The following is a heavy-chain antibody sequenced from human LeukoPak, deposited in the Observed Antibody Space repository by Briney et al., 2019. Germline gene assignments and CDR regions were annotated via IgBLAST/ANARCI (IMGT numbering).Heavy chain of an antibody. V-gene: IGHV1-69*13. CDR3: ARGPRDTAMVHYFDY. CDR2: ILPIFGTA. J-gene: IGHJ4*02. D-gene: IGHD5-18*01. CDR1: GGTFSNYA. Sequence: RASVKVSCKASGGTFSNYAISWVRQAPGQGLEWMGGILPIFGTANYAQKFQGRVTITADESTSTAYMELSSLRSEDTAVYYCARGPRDTAMVHYFDYWGQGTLVTVSS.